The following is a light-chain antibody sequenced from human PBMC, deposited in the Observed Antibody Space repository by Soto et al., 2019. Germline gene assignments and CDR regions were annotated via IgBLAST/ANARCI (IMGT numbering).Light chain of an antibody. CDR3: QKYNSAPWT. Sequence: DIQMTQSPPSLSASVGDRVTITCQASQGISNYLAWYQQKPGKVPKLLIYAASTLQSGVPSRFSGSGSGTDFTLTISSLQPEDVATYYCQKYNSAPWTFGQGTKGDIK. CDR1: QGISNY. V-gene: IGKV1-27*01. J-gene: IGKJ1*01. CDR2: AAS.